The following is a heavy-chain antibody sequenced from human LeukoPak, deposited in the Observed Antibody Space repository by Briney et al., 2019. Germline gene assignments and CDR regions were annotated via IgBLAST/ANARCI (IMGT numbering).Heavy chain of an antibody. CDR3: ARVLDWYFDL. CDR2: IYYSGST. V-gene: IGHV4-30-4*02. J-gene: IGHJ2*01. Sequence: SDTLSLTCTVSGGSISSVDYDWSWIRQPPGKGLEWIGYIYYSGSTYYNPSLKSRVTISVDTSKNQFSLKLSSVTAADTAVYYCARVLDWYFDLWGRGTLVTVSS. CDR1: GGSISSVDYD.